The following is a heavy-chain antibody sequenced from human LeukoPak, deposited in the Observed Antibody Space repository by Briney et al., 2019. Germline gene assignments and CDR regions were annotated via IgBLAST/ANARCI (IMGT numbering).Heavy chain of an antibody. CDR3: ASPRQYQLLLDAFDI. Sequence: SETLSLTCAAYGGSFSGYYWSWIRQPPGKGLEWIGEINHSGSTNYNPSLKSRVTISVDTSKNQFSLKLSSVTAADTAVYYCASPRQYQLLLDAFDIWGQGTMVTVSS. CDR2: INHSGST. V-gene: IGHV4-34*01. J-gene: IGHJ3*02. D-gene: IGHD2-2*01. CDR1: GGSFSGYY.